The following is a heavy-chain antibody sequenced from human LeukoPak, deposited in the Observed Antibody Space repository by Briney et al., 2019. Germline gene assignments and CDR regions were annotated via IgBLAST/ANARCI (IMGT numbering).Heavy chain of an antibody. CDR1: GYSFTSYW. V-gene: IGHV5-51*01. CDR2: IYPGDSDT. J-gene: IGHJ4*02. D-gene: IGHD3-10*01. CDR3: ARLGGLLWFGELGHLDY. Sequence: GESLKISCKGSGYSFTSYWIGWVRQMPGKGLEWMGIIYPGDSDTRYSPSFQGQVPISADKSISTAYLQWSSLKASDTAMYYCARLGGLLWFGELGHLDYWGQGTLVTVSS.